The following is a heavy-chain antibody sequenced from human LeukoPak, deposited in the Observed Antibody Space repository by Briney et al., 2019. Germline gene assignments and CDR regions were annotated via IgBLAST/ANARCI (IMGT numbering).Heavy chain of an antibody. V-gene: IGHV4-4*07. Sequence: SETLSLTCTVSGGSISSYYWSWIRQPAGKGLEWVGRIYTSGSTNYNPSLKSRVTMSVDTSKNQFSLKLSSVTAADTAVYYCARSAMANYYYGMDVWGKGTTVTVSS. CDR1: GGSISSYY. CDR3: ARSAMANYYYGMDV. CDR2: IYTSGST. J-gene: IGHJ6*04. D-gene: IGHD5-18*01.